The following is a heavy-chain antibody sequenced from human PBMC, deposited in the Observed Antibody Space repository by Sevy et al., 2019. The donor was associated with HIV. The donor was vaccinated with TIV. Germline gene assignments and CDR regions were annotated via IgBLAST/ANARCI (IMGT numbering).Heavy chain of an antibody. CDR2: SSWNSGSI. J-gene: IGHJ6*02. V-gene: IGHV3-9*01. CDR3: AKDSSSSSFYYGMDV. Sequence: GGSLRLSCAASGFTFDDYAMHWVRQAPGKGLEWVSGSSWNSGSIRYADSVKGRFTISRDNAKNSLYLQMNSLRAEDTALYYCAKDSSSSSFYYGMDVWGQGTTVTVSS. D-gene: IGHD6-13*01. CDR1: GFTFDDYA.